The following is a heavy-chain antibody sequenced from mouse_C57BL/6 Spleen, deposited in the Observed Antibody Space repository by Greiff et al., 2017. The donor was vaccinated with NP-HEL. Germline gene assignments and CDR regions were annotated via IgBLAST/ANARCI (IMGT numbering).Heavy chain of an antibody. CDR1: GYTFTSYW. CDR3: AIEYYGSSPFAY. D-gene: IGHD1-1*01. Sequence: QVQLQQPGAELVKPGASVKVSCKASGYTFTSYWMHWVKQRPGQGLEWIGRIHPSDSDTNYNQKFKGKATLTVDKSSSTAYMQLSSLTTEYSAVYYCAIEYYGSSPFAYWGQGTLVTVSA. V-gene: IGHV1-74*01. J-gene: IGHJ3*01. CDR2: IHPSDSDT.